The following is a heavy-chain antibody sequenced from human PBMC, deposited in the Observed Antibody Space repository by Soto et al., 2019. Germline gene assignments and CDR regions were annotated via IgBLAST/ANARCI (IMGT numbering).Heavy chain of an antibody. CDR3: ARGAPVVNDY. CDR1: GGSVSSGSYY. CDR2: IYYSGST. V-gene: IGHV4-61*01. Sequence: PSETLSLTCTVSGGSVSSGSYYWSWIRQPPGKGLEWIGYIYYSGSTKYNPSLKSRVTISVDTSKNQFSLKLSSVTAADTAVYYCARGAPVVNDYWGQGTLVTVSS. D-gene: IGHD3-22*01. J-gene: IGHJ4*02.